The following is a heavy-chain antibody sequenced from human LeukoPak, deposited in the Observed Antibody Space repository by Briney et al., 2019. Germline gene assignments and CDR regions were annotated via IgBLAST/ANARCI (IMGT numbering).Heavy chain of an antibody. J-gene: IGHJ4*02. CDR2: ISSSSSTI. V-gene: IGHV3-48*04. D-gene: IGHD4-17*01. CDR3: ARGPPDYGDYPGLWYISDYGTLDY. Sequence: GGSLRLSCAASGFTFSSYSMNWVRQAPGKGLEWVSYISSSSSTIYYADSVKGRFTISRDNAKNSLYLQTNSLRAEDMAVYYCARGPPDYGDYPGLWYISDYGTLDYWGQGTLVTVSS. CDR1: GFTFSSYS.